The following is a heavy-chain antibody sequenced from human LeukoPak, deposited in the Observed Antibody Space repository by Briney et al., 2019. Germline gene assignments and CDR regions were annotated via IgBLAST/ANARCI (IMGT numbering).Heavy chain of an antibody. D-gene: IGHD6-19*01. V-gene: IGHV4-59*12. CDR2: IYYTGGT. CDR3: ARDEAVAGMGY. J-gene: IGHJ4*02. Sequence: PSETLSLTCTVSGGSMRTYYWSWIRQPPGKGLEWVGCIYYTGGTNYNPSLKSRITISVDTSKNQFSLKLSSVTAADTAVYYCARDEAVAGMGYWGQGTLVTVSS. CDR1: GGSMRTYY.